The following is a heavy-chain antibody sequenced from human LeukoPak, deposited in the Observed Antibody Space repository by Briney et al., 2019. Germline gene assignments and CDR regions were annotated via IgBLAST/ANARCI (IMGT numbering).Heavy chain of an antibody. D-gene: IGHD2-15*01. Sequence: ASVKVSCKASGYTFTSYGISWVRQAPGQGLEWMGWISAYNGNTSYAQKLQGRVTMTTDTSTSTAYMELRSLRSDDTAVYYCARDLGWVVVVAATYHYYYMDVWGKGTTVTVSS. CDR2: ISAYNGNT. CDR3: ARDLGWVVVVAATYHYYYMDV. V-gene: IGHV1-18*01. J-gene: IGHJ6*03. CDR1: GYTFTSYG.